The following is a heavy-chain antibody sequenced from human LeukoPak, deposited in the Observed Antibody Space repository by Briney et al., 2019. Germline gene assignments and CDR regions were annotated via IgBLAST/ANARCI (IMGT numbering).Heavy chain of an antibody. CDR2: ISNSGGST. J-gene: IGHJ4*02. D-gene: IGHD6-13*01. CDR3: AKRGAAAGAQHFDY. V-gene: IGHV3-23*01. CDR1: GFTFSSYA. Sequence: PEGSLRLSCAASGFTFSSYAMTWVRQAPGKGLEWVSGISNSGGSTYYADSVKGRFTISRDNSKNTLYLQMNSLRAEDTAVYYCAKRGAAAGAQHFDYWGQGTLVTVSS.